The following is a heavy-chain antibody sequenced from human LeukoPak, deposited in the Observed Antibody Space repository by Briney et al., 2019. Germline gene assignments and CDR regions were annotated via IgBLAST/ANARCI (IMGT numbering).Heavy chain of an antibody. Sequence: GASVKVSCKASGGTFSSYAISWVRQAPGQGLEWMGGIIPIFGTANYAQKFQGRVTITADKSTSTAYMELSSLRSEETAVYYCARGDSKGYSYGYCDYWGQGTLVTVSS. J-gene: IGHJ4*02. D-gene: IGHD5-18*01. CDR2: IIPIFGTA. CDR3: ARGDSKGYSYGYCDY. V-gene: IGHV1-69*06. CDR1: GGTFSSYA.